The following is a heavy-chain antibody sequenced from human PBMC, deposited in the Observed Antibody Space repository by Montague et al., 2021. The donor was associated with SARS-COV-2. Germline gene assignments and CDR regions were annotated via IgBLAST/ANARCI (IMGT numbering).Heavy chain of an antibody. CDR1: GFTFSSY. V-gene: IGHV4-4*07. CDR2: IYTSGRT. Sequence: LRLSCAASGFTFSSYWNWIRQPAGKGLEWIGRIYTSGRTDYNPSLKSRLTISFNTSKNEFSLRLNSLTAADTAVYYCARDFPTGRYYFDFWGQGTLVIVSS. J-gene: IGHJ4*02. CDR3: ARDFPTGRYYFDF. D-gene: IGHD3-10*01.